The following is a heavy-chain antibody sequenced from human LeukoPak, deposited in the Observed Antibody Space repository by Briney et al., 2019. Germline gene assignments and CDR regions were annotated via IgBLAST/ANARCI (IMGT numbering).Heavy chain of an antibody. J-gene: IGHJ4*02. CDR3: ERDKSVATAPRHPFDY. Sequence: ASVKVSCKPSGYASNAYGISWVRQAPGRGLEWLGWISGYNYNTNYAQMFRGRVTMTIDTSTITAYMELRSLTSDDTAVYYCERDKSVATAPRHPFDYWGQGTLITVSS. CDR2: ISGYNYNT. D-gene: IGHD5-12*01. CDR1: GYASNAYG. V-gene: IGHV1-18*01.